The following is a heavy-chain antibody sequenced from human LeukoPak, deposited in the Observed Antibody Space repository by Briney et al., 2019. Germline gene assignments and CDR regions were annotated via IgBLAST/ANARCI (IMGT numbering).Heavy chain of an antibody. J-gene: IGHJ5*02. D-gene: IGHD3-10*01. CDR3: ARGPRFGELLWHWFDP. CDR2: IYYSRST. V-gene: IGHV4-39*01. CDR1: GGSISSSSYY. Sequence: SETLSLTCTVSGGSISSSSYYWGWIRQPPGKGLEWIGSIYYSRSTYYNPSLKSRVTISVDTSKNQFSLKLRSVIAADTAVYYCARGPRFGELLWHWFDPWGQGTLVTVSS.